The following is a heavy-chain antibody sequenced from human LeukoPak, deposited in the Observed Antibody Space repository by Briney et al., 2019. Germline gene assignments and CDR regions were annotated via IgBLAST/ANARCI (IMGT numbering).Heavy chain of an antibody. CDR1: GFTFSNAW. D-gene: IGHD3-22*01. V-gene: IGHV3-15*07. Sequence: GGSLTLSCAASGFTFSNAWMNWVRQAPGKGLEWVGRIKSKTDGGTTDYAAPVKGRFTISRDDSKNTLYLQMNSLKTEDTAVYYCTTDSDYYDSSGLDYWGQGTLVTVSS. CDR3: TTDSDYYDSSGLDY. J-gene: IGHJ4*02. CDR2: IKSKTDGGTT.